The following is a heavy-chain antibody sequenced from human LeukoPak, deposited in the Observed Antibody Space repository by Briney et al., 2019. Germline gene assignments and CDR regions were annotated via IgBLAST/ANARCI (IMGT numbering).Heavy chain of an antibody. V-gene: IGHV1-46*01. J-gene: IGHJ4*02. Sequence: ASVKVSCEASGYTFTSYYMHWVRQAPGQGLEWMGIINPSGGSTSYAQNFQGRVTMTEDTSTDTAYMEVRSLRSEDTAVYYCATSSGYGFLFEYWGQGTLVTVSS. CDR3: ATSSGYGFLFEY. CDR2: INPSGGST. D-gene: IGHD3-22*01. CDR1: GYTFTSYY.